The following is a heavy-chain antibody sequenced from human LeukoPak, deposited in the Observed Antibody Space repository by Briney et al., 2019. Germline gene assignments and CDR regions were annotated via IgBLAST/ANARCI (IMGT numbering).Heavy chain of an antibody. CDR2: VYSGGTT. CDR3: AREIVLMMSDVASPYYMDV. Sequence: SETLSLSCSVSGASVNDYFWSWIRQAPGRGLEWIGHVYSGGTTEYSPSLKGRVTISLDASSNEVSLSLTSSTSADTAVCYCAREIVLMMSDVASPYYMDVWGRGTTVTVAS. J-gene: IGHJ6*03. V-gene: IGHV4-59*02. CDR1: GASVNDYF. D-gene: IGHD3-16*01.